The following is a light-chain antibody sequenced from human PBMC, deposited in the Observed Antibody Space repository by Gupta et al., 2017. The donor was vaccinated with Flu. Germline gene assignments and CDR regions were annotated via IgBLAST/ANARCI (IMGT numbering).Light chain of an antibody. CDR3: QQKNNWPPT. Sequence: EVLMTQSPSTLSVSPGERATLSCRASQSVSTNLAWYQQKPGQTPKLLIYGASFRATNVPARFSASGSETEFTLTISSLQSEDFAFYYCQQKNNWPPTFGQGTRLDIK. CDR1: QSVSTN. J-gene: IGKJ5*01. V-gene: IGKV3D-15*01. CDR2: GAS.